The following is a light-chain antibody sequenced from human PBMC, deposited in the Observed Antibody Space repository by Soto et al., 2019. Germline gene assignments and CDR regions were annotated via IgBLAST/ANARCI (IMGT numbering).Light chain of an antibody. CDR1: SSDVGGYNF. Sequence: QSVLTQPASVSGSPGQSITLSCTGTSSDVGGYNFVSWYQQHPGKAPKLMIFDVSNRPSGVSNRFSGSKSGNTASLTISGLQAEDEADYYCSSYTSSNTLSVIFGGGTKLTVL. CDR2: DVS. V-gene: IGLV2-14*01. J-gene: IGLJ2*01. CDR3: SSYTSSNTLSVI.